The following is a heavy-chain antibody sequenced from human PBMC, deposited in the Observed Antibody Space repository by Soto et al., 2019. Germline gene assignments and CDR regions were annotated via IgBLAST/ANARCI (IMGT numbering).Heavy chain of an antibody. D-gene: IGHD6-6*01. V-gene: IGHV3-21*01. J-gene: IGHJ6*02. CDR3: ARESEDEGSSALRVYYGMDA. CDR2: ISSSSYYI. CDR1: GFTLSTYG. Sequence: GGSLRLSCAASGFTLSTYGITWVRQAPWKGLEWVSSISSSSYYIHYADSVKGRFTISRDSAKNSVYLQLNSLRAEDTAVYYCARESEDEGSSALRVYYGMDAWGQGPTVTVSS.